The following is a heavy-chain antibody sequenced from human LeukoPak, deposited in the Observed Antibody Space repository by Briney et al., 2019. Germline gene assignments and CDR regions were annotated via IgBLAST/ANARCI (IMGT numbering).Heavy chain of an antibody. CDR1: GYTFTGYY. Sequence: ASVKVSCKASGYTFTGYYMHWVRQVPGQGLEWMGWINPNSGGTNYAQKFQGRVTMTRDTSISTAYMELSRLRSDDTAVYYCARARPAKGYCSSTSCYGVWFDPWGQGTLVTVSS. CDR3: ARARPAKGYCSSTSCYGVWFDP. V-gene: IGHV1-2*02. D-gene: IGHD2-2*01. CDR2: INPNSGGT. J-gene: IGHJ5*02.